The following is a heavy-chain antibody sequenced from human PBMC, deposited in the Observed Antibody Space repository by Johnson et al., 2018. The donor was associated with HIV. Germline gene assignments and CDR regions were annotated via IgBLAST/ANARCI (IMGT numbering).Heavy chain of an antibody. V-gene: IGHV3-23*04. Sequence: VQLVEYGGGLVQPGGSLTLSCAASGITISRNWMHWVRQAPGKGPVWVSAISGSGGSTYYADSVKGRFTISRDNSKNTLYLQMNSLIAEDTAVYYCARDLSMIVVANAFDIWGQGTMVTVSS. CDR2: ISGSGGST. CDR1: GITISRNW. J-gene: IGHJ3*02. D-gene: IGHD3-22*01. CDR3: ARDLSMIVVANAFDI.